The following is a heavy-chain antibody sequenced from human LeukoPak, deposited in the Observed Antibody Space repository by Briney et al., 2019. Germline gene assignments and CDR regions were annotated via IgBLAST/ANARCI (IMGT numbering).Heavy chain of an antibody. CDR1: GFTFSSYA. CDR2: ISYEGSNK. J-gene: IGHJ4*02. D-gene: IGHD6-19*01. Sequence: GRSLRLSCAASGFTFSSYAMHWVRQAPGKGLEWVAVISYEGSNKYYADSVKGRFTISRDNSKNTLYLQMNSLRAEDTAVYYCAREGFGEQWLVREYFDYWGQGTLVTVSS. CDR3: AREGFGEQWLVREYFDY. V-gene: IGHV3-30-3*01.